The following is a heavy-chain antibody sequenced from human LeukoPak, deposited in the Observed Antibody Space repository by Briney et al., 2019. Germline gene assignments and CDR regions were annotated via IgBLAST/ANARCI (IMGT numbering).Heavy chain of an antibody. CDR2: FDPEDGET. CDR1: GYTLTELS. CDR3: ATAGLTTVTTGFDY. J-gene: IGHJ4*02. Sequence: GAPVKVSCKVSGYTLTELSMHWVRQAPGKGLEWMGGFDPEDGETIYAQKFQGRVTMTEDTSTDTAYMELSSLRSEDTAVYYCATAGLTTVTTGFDYWGQGTLVTVSS. D-gene: IGHD4-17*01. V-gene: IGHV1-24*01.